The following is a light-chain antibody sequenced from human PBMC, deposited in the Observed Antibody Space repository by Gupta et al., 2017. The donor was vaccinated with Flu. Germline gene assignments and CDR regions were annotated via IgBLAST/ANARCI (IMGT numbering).Light chain of an antibody. Sequence: ERATRSCRASQSISSSFLAWYQQKPGQAPRLLIYGASRRATGIPDRFSGSGSGTDFTLTISRLEPEDFAVYYCQQSGSSPWTFGQGTKVEVK. V-gene: IGKV3-20*01. CDR2: GAS. CDR3: QQSGSSPWT. CDR1: QSISSSF. J-gene: IGKJ1*01.